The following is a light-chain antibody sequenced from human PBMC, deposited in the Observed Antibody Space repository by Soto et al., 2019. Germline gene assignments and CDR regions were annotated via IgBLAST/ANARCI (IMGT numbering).Light chain of an antibody. V-gene: IGKV3-15*01. Sequence: EIVMTQSPATLSVSPGERATLSCRASQSVSSNLAWYQQKPGQAPRLLIYGASTRATGIPARFSGSGSGTEFTLTISSLQSEDFAVYYCQQYNNWNTFGPGTKLEIK. CDR3: QQYNNWNT. CDR1: QSVSSN. CDR2: GAS. J-gene: IGKJ2*01.